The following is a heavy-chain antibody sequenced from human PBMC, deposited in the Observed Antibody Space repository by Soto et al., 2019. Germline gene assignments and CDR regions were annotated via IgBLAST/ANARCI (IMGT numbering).Heavy chain of an antibody. CDR1: GFNFFDYT. V-gene: IGHV3-43*01. J-gene: IGHJ4*02. CDR2: ITWNGADT. CDR3: TTCVLGGSGFDYWYFDS. Sequence: EVQLVESGGVVVQPGGSLRLSCAASGFNFFDYTMHWVRQVPGRGLEWVSLITWNGADTYYADSVKGRFTISRDNSKNLLYLEMNTLRPDDTALYYCTTCVLGGSGFDYWYFDSWGQGTLVTVSS. D-gene: IGHD5-12*01.